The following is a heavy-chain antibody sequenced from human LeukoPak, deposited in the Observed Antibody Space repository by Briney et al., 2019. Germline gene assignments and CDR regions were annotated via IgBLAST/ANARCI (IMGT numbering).Heavy chain of an antibody. CDR3: ARAFSRASPVDY. D-gene: IGHD2/OR15-2a*01. CDR1: GGSFSGYY. J-gene: IGHJ4*02. CDR2: INHSGST. V-gene: IGHV4-34*01. Sequence: QPSETLSLTCAVYGGSFSGYYWSWIRQPPGKGLEWIGEINHSGSTNYNPSLKSRVTISVHTSKNQSSLKLTSVTAADTAVYFCARAFSRASPVDYWGQGTLVTVSS.